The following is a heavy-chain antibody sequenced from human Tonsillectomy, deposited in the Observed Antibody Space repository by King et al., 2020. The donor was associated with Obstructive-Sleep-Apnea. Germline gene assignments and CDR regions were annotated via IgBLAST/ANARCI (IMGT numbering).Heavy chain of an antibody. J-gene: IGHJ4*02. CDR1: GFSFSDYA. CDR3: AKDSSLYYYVSGGFDY. D-gene: IGHD3-22*01. V-gene: IGHV3-23*04. Sequence: VQLVESGGGLVQPGGSLRLSCAVSGFSFSDYAMNWVRQAPGKGLEWVSVISASGGSTFYADSVKGRFTISRDNSKHTLFLQMNSLRAEDTAVYYCAKDSSLYYYVSGGFDYWGQGTLVTVSS. CDR2: ISASGGST.